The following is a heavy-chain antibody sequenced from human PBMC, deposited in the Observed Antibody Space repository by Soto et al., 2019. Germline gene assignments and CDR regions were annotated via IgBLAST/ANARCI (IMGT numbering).Heavy chain of an antibody. V-gene: IGHV3-21*01. J-gene: IGHJ6*02. CDR2: ISSSSSYI. CDR3: ARYDSSGYYWPYYYYGMDV. CDR1: GFTFSSYS. D-gene: IGHD3-22*01. Sequence: GGSLRLSCAASGFTFSSYSMNWVRQAPGKGLEWVSSISSSSSYIYYADSVKGRFTISRDNAKNSLYQQMNSLRAEDTVVYYCARYDSSGYYWPYYYYGMDVWGQGTTVTAP.